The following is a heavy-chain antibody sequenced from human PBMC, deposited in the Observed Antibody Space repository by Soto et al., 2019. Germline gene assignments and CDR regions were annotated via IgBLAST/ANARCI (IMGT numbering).Heavy chain of an antibody. D-gene: IGHD4-4*01. Sequence: ASVKVSCKASGYTFTGYYMHWVRQAPGQGLEWMGWINPNSGGTNYAQKFQGWVTMTRDTSISTAYMELSRLRSDDTAVYYCARDGSSGYSNGKSHYYQGMDVWGQGTTVTVSS. CDR2: INPNSGGT. V-gene: IGHV1-2*04. CDR1: GYTFTGYY. J-gene: IGHJ6*02. CDR3: ARDGSSGYSNGKSHYYQGMDV.